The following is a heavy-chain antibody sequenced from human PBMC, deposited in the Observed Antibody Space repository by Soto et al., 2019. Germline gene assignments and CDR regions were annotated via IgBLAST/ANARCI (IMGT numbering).Heavy chain of an antibody. Sequence: ETLSRTGAGPGGAMSSGDFSWSWVRQPPGKGLEWIGEIYHSGSTNYNPALKGRVTISVDKSKNQFSLKLSSVTAADTAVYYCARVSGSYYYGMDVWGQGTTVTVSS. CDR2: IYHSGST. J-gene: IGHJ6*02. D-gene: IGHD1-26*01. CDR3: ARVSGSYYYGMDV. V-gene: IGHV4-4*02. CDR1: GGAMSSGDFS.